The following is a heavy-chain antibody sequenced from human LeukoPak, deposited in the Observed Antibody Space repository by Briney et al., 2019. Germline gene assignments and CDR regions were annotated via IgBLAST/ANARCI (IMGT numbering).Heavy chain of an antibody. V-gene: IGHV1-69*01. CDR2: IIPIFGTA. Sequence: ASVKVSCKASGGTFSSYAISWVRQAPGLGLEWMGGIIPIFGTANYAQKFQGRVTITADESTSTAYMELSSLRSEDTAVYYCARGYSNYAASPDYYYGMDVWAKGPRSPSP. CDR3: ARGYSNYAASPDYYYGMDV. CDR1: GGTFSSYA. D-gene: IGHD4-11*01. J-gene: IGHJ6*02.